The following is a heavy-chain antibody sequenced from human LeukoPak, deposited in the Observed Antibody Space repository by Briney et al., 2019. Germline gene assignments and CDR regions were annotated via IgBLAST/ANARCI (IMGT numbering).Heavy chain of an antibody. Sequence: SETLSFTCTVSGDXISSYYWRWIRQPPGKGREWMGHIYYSGSTNYNPSLKSRVTISVDTSKNQFPLKLSFVTAADTAVYYCARQTGDYRWGSPFDYWGQGTLVTVSS. CDR3: ARQTGDYRWGSPFDY. V-gene: IGHV4-59*08. CDR1: GDXISSYY. D-gene: IGHD7-27*01. CDR2: IYYSGST. J-gene: IGHJ4*02.